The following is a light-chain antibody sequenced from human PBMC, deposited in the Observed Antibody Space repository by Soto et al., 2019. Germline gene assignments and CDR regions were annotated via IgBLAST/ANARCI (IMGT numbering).Light chain of an antibody. CDR2: KAT. Sequence: DCQMTQSPSTLSASVGDGVTITCRASQSRGSGLAWYQQQPGKAPKLLIYKATNLQSGVSSRFSGSGSGTDLSLTISSLQPADSATYYCQQYHDFQYTFGQGTKLEI. J-gene: IGKJ2*01. CDR3: QQYHDFQYT. V-gene: IGKV1-5*03. CDR1: QSRGSG.